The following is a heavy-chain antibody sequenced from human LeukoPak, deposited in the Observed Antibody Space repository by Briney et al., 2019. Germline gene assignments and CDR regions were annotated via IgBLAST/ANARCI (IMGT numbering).Heavy chain of an antibody. CDR1: GGSITSLY. Sequence: SEALSLTCSVSGGSITSLYWSWVRQPPGKGLEYVGYVHQTGVTNYNPSLRGRVTVSMDTSKNQFSLKLNSVTAADTAVYYCVRSATIAVFRYGMDVWGQGTTVTVSS. J-gene: IGHJ6*02. CDR2: VHQTGVT. D-gene: IGHD5-24*01. V-gene: IGHV4-59*11. CDR3: VRSATIAVFRYGMDV.